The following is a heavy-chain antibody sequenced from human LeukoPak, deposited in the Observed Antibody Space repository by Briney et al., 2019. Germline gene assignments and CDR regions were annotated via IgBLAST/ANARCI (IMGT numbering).Heavy chain of an antibody. CDR3: AKAGLTGLDY. CDR2: IRYDGSNK. CDR1: GFTFSSYA. Sequence: PGGSLRLSCAASGFTFSSYAMSWVRQAPGKGLEWVTFIRYDGSNKHYADSVKGRFTISRDNSKSTLYLQMNSLRAEDTAVYYCAKAGLTGLDYWGQGTLVTVSS. J-gene: IGHJ4*02. D-gene: IGHD3/OR15-3a*01. V-gene: IGHV3-30*02.